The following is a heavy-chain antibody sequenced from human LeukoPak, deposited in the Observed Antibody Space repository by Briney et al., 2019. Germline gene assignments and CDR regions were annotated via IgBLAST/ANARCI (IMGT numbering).Heavy chain of an antibody. CDR3: ARPGGSSGPAADLDY. D-gene: IGHD3-22*01. CDR2: IYPGDSET. CDR1: GYSFTSFF. J-gene: IGHJ4*01. Sequence: GESLKISCKASGYSFTSFFIGWVRQMPGKGPEWMGIIYPGDSETRYSPSFQGQVTISADKSITTAYLQWSGLKASDTAIYYCARPGGSSGPAADLDYWGQGTLVTVSS. V-gene: IGHV5-51*01.